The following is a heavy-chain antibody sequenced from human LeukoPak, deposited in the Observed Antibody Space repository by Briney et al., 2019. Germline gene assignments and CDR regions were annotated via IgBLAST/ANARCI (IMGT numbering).Heavy chain of an antibody. Sequence: GGSLRLSCAASGFTFSNAWMSWVRQAPGKGLEWVSAISGSGGSTYYADSVKGRFTISRDNSKNTLYLQMNSLRAEDTAVYYCAKDWSGYDAFDIWGQGTMVTVSS. V-gene: IGHV3-23*01. D-gene: IGHD3-3*01. CDR3: AKDWSGYDAFDI. J-gene: IGHJ3*02. CDR1: GFTFSNAW. CDR2: ISGSGGST.